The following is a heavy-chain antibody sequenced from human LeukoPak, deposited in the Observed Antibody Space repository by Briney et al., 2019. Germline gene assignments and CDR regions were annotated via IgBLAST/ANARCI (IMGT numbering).Heavy chain of an antibody. Sequence: GGSLRLSCAASGFTFSRYTMNWVRQAPGKGLEWVSSLSSTSTYIYYADSMKGRFTISRDNAKNSVYLQMNSLRAEDTAVYYCARDRCYYDSSGYYCEGGAFNVWGQGTMVTVSS. CDR3: ARDRCYYDSSGYYCEGGAFNV. J-gene: IGHJ3*01. CDR1: GFTFSRYT. V-gene: IGHV3-21*01. D-gene: IGHD3-22*01. CDR2: LSSTSTYI.